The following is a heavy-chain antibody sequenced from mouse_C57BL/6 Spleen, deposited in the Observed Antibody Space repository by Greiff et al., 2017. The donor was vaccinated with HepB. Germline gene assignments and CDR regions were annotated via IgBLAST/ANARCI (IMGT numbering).Heavy chain of an antibody. D-gene: IGHD1-1*01. V-gene: IGHV1-80*01. Sequence: QVHVKQSGAELVKPGASVKISCKASGYAFSSYWMNWVKQRPGKGLEWIGQIYPGDGDTNYNGKFKGKATLTADKSSSTAYMQLSSLTSEDSAVYFCAREGVITTVVNAMDYWGQGTSVTVSS. J-gene: IGHJ4*01. CDR3: AREGVITTVVNAMDY. CDR1: GYAFSSYW. CDR2: IYPGDGDT.